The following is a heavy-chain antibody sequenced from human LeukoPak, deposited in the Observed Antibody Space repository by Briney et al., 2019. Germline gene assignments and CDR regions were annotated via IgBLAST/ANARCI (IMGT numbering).Heavy chain of an antibody. J-gene: IGHJ4*02. V-gene: IGHV4-59*01. CDR2: IYYSGST. CDR3: ARVRYDSSGYYSFHFDY. D-gene: IGHD3-22*01. Sequence: SETLSLTCTVSGGSISSYYWSWIRQPPGKGLEWIGYIYYSGSTNYNPSLKSRVTISVDTSKNQFSLKLSSVTAADTAVYYCARVRYDSSGYYSFHFDYWGQGTLVTVSS. CDR1: GGSISSYY.